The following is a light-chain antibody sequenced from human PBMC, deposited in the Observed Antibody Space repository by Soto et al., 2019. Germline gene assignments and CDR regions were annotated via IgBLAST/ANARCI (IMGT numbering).Light chain of an antibody. CDR3: QQYNSDSGLT. J-gene: IGKJ4*01. Sequence: DIQMTQFPSTLSASVGDRVTITCRASQSISRWLAWYQQRPGKAPKLLIHSASSLDSGVPSRFSGSGSGTEFPLTLNSLQPDDFTTYFCQQYNSDSGLTFGGGTKVEIK. CDR2: SAS. CDR1: QSISRW. V-gene: IGKV1-5*03.